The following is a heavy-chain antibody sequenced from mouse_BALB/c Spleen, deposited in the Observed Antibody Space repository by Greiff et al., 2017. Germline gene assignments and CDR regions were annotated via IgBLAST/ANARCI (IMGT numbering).Heavy chain of an antibody. CDR3: ARNEESGGFAY. J-gene: IGHJ3*01. D-gene: IGHD3-1*01. V-gene: IGHV5-9-1*01. Sequence: EVMLVESGGGLVKPGGSLKLSCAASGFTFSSYGMPWVRQTPEKGLEWVANISSGGSSTYYPDSVKGRFTISRDNAKNNLYLQMSSLRSEDTAMYYCARNEESGGFAYWGQGTLVTVSA. CDR1: GFTFSSYG. CDR2: ISSGGSST.